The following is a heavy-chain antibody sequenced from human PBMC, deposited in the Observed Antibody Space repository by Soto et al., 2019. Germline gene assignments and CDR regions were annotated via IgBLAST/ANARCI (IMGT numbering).Heavy chain of an antibody. CDR3: ARVTYGDYPFHS. CDR1: GYTFTTFH. D-gene: IGHD4-17*01. CDR2: INPDTGDS. V-gene: IGHV1-2*02. Sequence: QVHLVQSGAEVRKPGASVKVSCKASGYTFTTFHLHWVRLAPGQGLEWMGCINPDTGDSESGQKFQGRVTLTRDTSLTTAYMELSSLTSDETTIYFCARVTYGDYPFHSWGQGTPVSVSS. J-gene: IGHJ5*01.